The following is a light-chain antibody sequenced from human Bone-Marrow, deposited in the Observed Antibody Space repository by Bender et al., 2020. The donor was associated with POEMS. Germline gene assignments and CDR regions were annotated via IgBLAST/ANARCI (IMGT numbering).Light chain of an antibody. CDR1: SSDVGGYDY. Sequence: QSALTQPRSVSGSPGQSVTISCTGTSSDVGGYDYVSWYQQYPGKAPKVMIYEGNKRPSGVSNRFSGSKSGNTASLTISGRQAEDEADYYCCSYAGDGLGVFGGGTKLTVL. J-gene: IGLJ3*02. CDR3: CSYAGDGLGV. CDR2: EGN. V-gene: IGLV2-11*01.